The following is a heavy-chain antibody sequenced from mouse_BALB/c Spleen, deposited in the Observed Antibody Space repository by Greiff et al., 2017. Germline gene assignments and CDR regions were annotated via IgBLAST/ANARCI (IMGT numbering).Heavy chain of an antibody. CDR3: ARGDYDYDRGYAMDY. V-gene: IGHV14-3*02. CDR1: GFNIKDTY. Sequence: VHVKQSGAELVKPGASVKLSCTASGFNIKDTYMHWVKQRPEQGLEWIGRIDPANGNTKYDPKFQGKATITADTSSNTAYLQLSSLTSEDTAVYYCARGDYDYDRGYAMDYWGQGTSVTVSS. CDR2: IDPANGNT. J-gene: IGHJ4*01. D-gene: IGHD2-4*01.